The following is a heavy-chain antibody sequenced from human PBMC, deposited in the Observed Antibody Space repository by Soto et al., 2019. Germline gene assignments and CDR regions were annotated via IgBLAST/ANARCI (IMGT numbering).Heavy chain of an antibody. J-gene: IGHJ5*02. D-gene: IGHD6-13*01. CDR2: ISSSSSYI. V-gene: IGHV3-21*01. Sequence: NPGGSLRLSCAASGFTFSSYSMNWVRQAPGKGLEWVSSISSSSSYIYYADSVKGRFTISRDNAKNSLYLQMNSLRAEDTAVYYCARDAASRWYVAQDWFDPWGQGTLVTVSS. CDR1: GFTFSSYS. CDR3: ARDAASRWYVAQDWFDP.